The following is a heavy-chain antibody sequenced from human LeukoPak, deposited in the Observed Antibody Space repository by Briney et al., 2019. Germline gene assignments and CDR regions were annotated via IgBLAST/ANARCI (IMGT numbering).Heavy chain of an antibody. V-gene: IGHV3-23*01. Sequence: GGSLRLSCAASGFTFSAYAMSWVRQAPGKGLEWVSGISGSGGPTYYADSVKGRFSVSRDNSKNTLYLQVNSLRAEDTALHYCAKQTGRTTVKAFDIWGQGTMVTVSS. D-gene: IGHD4-17*01. CDR3: AKQTGRTTVKAFDI. J-gene: IGHJ3*02. CDR2: ISGSGGPT. CDR1: GFTFSAYA.